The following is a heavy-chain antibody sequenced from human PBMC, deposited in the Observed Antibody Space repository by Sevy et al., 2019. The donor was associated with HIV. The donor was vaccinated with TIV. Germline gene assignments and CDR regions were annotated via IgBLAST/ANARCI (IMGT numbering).Heavy chain of an antibody. CDR2: ISYDGSNK. Sequence: GGYLRLSCAASGFTFSSYGMHWVRQAPGKGLEWVGVISYDGSNKYYADSVKGRFTISRDNSKNTLYLQMNSLRAEDTAVYYCAKDRIVVVPARPYYYYGMDVWGQGTTVTVSS. J-gene: IGHJ6*02. V-gene: IGHV3-30*18. D-gene: IGHD2-2*01. CDR1: GFTFSSYG. CDR3: AKDRIVVVPARPYYYYGMDV.